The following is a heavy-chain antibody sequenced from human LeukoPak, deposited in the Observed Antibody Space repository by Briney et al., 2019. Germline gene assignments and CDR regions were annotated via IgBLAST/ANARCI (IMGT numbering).Heavy chain of an antibody. Sequence: GGSLRLSCAASGFTFSSYVMHWVRQGPGKGLEWVAFIRYDGSNKYYSDSVKGRFTISRDNSKNTLYLQMNSLRPEDTAVYYCARHRITMVRGVIITVSPGPFDYWGQGTLVTVSS. CDR1: GFTFSSYV. CDR3: ARHRITMVRGVIITVSPGPFDY. J-gene: IGHJ4*02. V-gene: IGHV3-30*02. D-gene: IGHD3-10*01. CDR2: IRYDGSNK.